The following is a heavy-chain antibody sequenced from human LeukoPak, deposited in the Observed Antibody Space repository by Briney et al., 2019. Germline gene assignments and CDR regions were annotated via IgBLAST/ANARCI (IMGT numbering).Heavy chain of an antibody. J-gene: IGHJ5*02. CDR3: ARAPDWANWFDP. CDR2: ISSSGSTI. D-gene: IGHD2-21*01. CDR1: GFTFSAYW. Sequence: GGSLRLSCAASGFTFSAYWFHWVRQAPGKGLEWVSYISSSGSTIYYADSVKGRFTISRDNAKNSLYLQMNSLRAEDTAVYYCARAPDWANWFDPWGQGTLVTVSS. V-gene: IGHV3-11*01.